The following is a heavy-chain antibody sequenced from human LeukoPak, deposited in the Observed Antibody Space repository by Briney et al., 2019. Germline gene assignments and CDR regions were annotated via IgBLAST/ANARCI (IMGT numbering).Heavy chain of an antibody. CDR1: GFTFSSYW. D-gene: IGHD3-10*01. Sequence: PGGSLRLSCAASGFTFSSYWMHWVRQAPGKGLEWVAVISYDGSNKYYADSVKGRFTISRDNSKNTLYLQMNSLRAEDTAVYYCAKSSDYYGSGSYLVASYFGDYFDYWGQGTLVTVSS. V-gene: IGHV3-30*18. J-gene: IGHJ4*02. CDR2: ISYDGSNK. CDR3: AKSSDYYGSGSYLVASYFGDYFDY.